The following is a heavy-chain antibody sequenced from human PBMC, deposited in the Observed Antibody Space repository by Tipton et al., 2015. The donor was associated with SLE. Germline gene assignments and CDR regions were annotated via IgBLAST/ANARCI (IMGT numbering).Heavy chain of an antibody. V-gene: IGHV4-31*03. D-gene: IGHD6-13*01. CDR3: ARGVQQLGRFDY. Sequence: TLSLTCIVSGGSISRGTYYWSWIRHHPRKGPEWIGYIYNSGGTYYNPSLKSRVTISIDTSRNQFSLNLNSVTAADTAVYYCARGVQQLGRFDYWGQGTLVTVSS. CDR2: IYNSGGT. J-gene: IGHJ4*02. CDR1: GGSISRGTYY.